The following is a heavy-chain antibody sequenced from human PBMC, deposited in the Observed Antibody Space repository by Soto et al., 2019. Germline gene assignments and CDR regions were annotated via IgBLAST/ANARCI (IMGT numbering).Heavy chain of an antibody. J-gene: IGHJ4*02. D-gene: IGHD3-10*02. Sequence: GGSLRLSCSASGFTFSSYAMHWVRQAPGKGLEYVSAISSNGGSTYYADSVKGRFTISRDNSKNTLYLQMSSLRAEDTAVYYCVKKARQAMIGGGGPFDYWGQGTLVTVSS. CDR2: ISSNGGST. CDR1: GFTFSSYA. V-gene: IGHV3-64D*06. CDR3: VKKARQAMIGGGGPFDY.